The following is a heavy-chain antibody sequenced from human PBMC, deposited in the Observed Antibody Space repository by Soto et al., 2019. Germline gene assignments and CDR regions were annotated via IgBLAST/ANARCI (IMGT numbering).Heavy chain of an antibody. V-gene: IGHV1-69*13. CDR3: AGRPPALATTRYYFDY. Sequence: ASVKVSCKASGGTFSSYAISWVRQAPGQGLEWMGGIIPTFGTANYAQKFQGRVTITADESTSTAYMELSSLRSEDTAVYYCAGRPPALATTRYYFDYWGQGTLVTVSS. CDR1: GGTFSSYA. CDR2: IIPTFGTA. J-gene: IGHJ4*02. D-gene: IGHD5-12*01.